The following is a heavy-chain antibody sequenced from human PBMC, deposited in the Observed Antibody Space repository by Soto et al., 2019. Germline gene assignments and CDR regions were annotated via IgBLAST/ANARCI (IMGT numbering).Heavy chain of an antibody. V-gene: IGHV4-59*08. J-gene: IGHJ4*02. CDR3: ARAGGGPPHHLGY. CDR2: TDYSGNT. CDR1: SDSISSYY. Sequence: QVQLQESGPGLVRPSETLSLTCTVSSDSISSYYWIWIRHSPGKGLEWIGYTDYSGNTNYNPSLKSRVTQSGGTSKKQVSPGQGPVTAADTGGDLRARAGGGPPHHLGYWGQGTLVTVSS. D-gene: IGHD2-15*01.